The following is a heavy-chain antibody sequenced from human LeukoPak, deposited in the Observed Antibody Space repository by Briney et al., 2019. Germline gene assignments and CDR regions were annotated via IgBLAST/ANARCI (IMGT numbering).Heavy chain of an antibody. V-gene: IGHV3-30*18. CDR1: GFTFSSFG. CDR3: AKSYYYGSGSYYPAFDY. J-gene: IGHJ4*02. CDR2: ISYDGNNE. Sequence: GGSLRLSCAASGFTFSSFGMHWVRQAPGKGLEWVALISYDGNNEYYADPVKGRFTISRDNSKNTLYLQMNSLRAEDTAVYYCAKSYYYGSGSYYPAFDYWGQGTLVTVSS. D-gene: IGHD3-10*01.